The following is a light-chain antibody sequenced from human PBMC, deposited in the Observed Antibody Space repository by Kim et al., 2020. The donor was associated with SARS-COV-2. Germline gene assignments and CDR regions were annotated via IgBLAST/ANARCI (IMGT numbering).Light chain of an antibody. CDR2: AAS. V-gene: IGKV1-27*01. CDR3: QKYNSALIT. Sequence: AAQGDRHPIPCRPSQAISNYLAWNQPKPGKLPKLLIYAASALQSGVPSRFSGSGYGTDFTLTISTLRPEDVATYYFQKYNSALITFGQGTRLEIK. J-gene: IGKJ5*01. CDR1: QAISNY.